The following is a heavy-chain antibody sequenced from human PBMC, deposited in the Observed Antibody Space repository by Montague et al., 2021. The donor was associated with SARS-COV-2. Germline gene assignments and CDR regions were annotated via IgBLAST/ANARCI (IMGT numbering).Heavy chain of an antibody. Sequence: CAISGDSVSSNIATWNWIRQSSSRGLEWLGRTYYRSKWYNDYAVSVKSRVIINPDTSNNRISLQLNSVTPEDTAVYYCARAYCGGDCYFYWYFDLWGRGTLVTVSS. V-gene: IGHV6-1*01. CDR3: ARAYCGGDCYFYWYFDL. J-gene: IGHJ2*01. CDR2: TYYRSKWYN. CDR1: GDSVSSNIAT. D-gene: IGHD2-21*02.